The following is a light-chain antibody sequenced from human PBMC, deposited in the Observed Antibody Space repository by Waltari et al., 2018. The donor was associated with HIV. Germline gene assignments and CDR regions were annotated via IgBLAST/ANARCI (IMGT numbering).Light chain of an antibody. V-gene: IGKV3-15*01. CDR3: QQYNNWHT. Sequence: EIVMTQSPATLSVSPGERATLSCRASQSVSSNLAWYQQKPGQAPRLLIYGASTRAAGVPARFSGSGSETAFTLTISSLQSEDFAVYYCQQYNNWHTFGPGTKVDIK. CDR2: GAS. J-gene: IGKJ3*01. CDR1: QSVSSN.